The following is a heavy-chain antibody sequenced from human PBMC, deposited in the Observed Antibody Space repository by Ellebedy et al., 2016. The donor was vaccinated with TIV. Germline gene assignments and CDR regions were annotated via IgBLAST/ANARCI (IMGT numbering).Heavy chain of an antibody. CDR1: GGSISSYY. V-gene: IGHV4-4*07. CDR3: ARKVDTAPYYSYGLDV. CDR2: IYTSGST. J-gene: IGHJ6*02. Sequence: SETLSLTCTVSGGSISSYYCNWIRQPAGKGLEWIGHIYTSGSTNYSPSLKSRVTISVDTSKNQFSLKLTSVTAADTAVYYCARKVDTAPYYSYGLDVWGQGTTVTVSS. D-gene: IGHD5-18*01.